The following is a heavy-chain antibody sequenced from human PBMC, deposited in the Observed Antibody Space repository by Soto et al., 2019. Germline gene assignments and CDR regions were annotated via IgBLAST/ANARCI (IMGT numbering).Heavy chain of an antibody. CDR2: INPSGGST. CDR1: GYTFTSYY. Sequence: ASVKVSCKASGYTFTSYYMHGVRQAPGQGLEGVGIINPSGGSTSYAQKFQGRVTMTRDTSTSKVYMELSSLRAEATAGYYCARDIRIAVAGTPPYYHSYGMDVWGQGTTVTVSS. V-gene: IGHV1-46*01. CDR3: ARDIRIAVAGTPPYYHSYGMDV. J-gene: IGHJ6*02. D-gene: IGHD6-19*01.